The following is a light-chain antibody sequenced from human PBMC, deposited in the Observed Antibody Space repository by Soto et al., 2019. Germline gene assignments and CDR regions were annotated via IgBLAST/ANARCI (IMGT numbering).Light chain of an antibody. CDR3: QQYNNWPRAT. J-gene: IGKJ4*01. CDR1: QTVLYSSNNKNY. Sequence: DIVMTQSPDSLAVSLGERATINCKSSQTVLYSSNNKNYLAWYQQKPGQPPNLLIYWASTRESGVPDRFSGSRSGTDFTLTISSLQAEDVAVYYCQQYNNWPRATFGGGTKVEIK. CDR2: WAS. V-gene: IGKV4-1*01.